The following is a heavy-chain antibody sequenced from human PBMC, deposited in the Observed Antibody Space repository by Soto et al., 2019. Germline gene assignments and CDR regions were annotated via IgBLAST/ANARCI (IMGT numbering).Heavy chain of an antibody. CDR3: ARERAVAGYYYGMDV. CDR2: IWYDGSNK. J-gene: IGHJ6*02. D-gene: IGHD6-19*01. CDR1: GFTFSSYV. V-gene: IGHV3-33*01. Sequence: PGGSLRLSCAASGFTFSSYVMHWVRQAPGKGLEWVAVIWYDGSNKYYADSVKGRFTISRDNSKNTLYLQMNGLRAEDTAVYYCARERAVAGYYYGMDVWGQGPTITFSS.